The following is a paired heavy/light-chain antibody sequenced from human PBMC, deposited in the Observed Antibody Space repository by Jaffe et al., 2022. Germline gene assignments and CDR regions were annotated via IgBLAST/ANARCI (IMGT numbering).Light chain of an antibody. J-gene: IGLJ1*01. V-gene: IGLV2-14*03. CDR2: DVS. CDR3: SSYTSSSTPSYV. CDR1: SSDVGGYNY. Sequence: QSALTQPASVSGSPGQSITISCTGTSSDVGGYNYVSWYQQHPGKAPKLMIYDVSNRPSGVSNRFSGSKSGNTASLTISGLQAEDEADYYCSSYTSSSTPSYVFGTGTKVTVL.
Heavy chain of an antibody. J-gene: IGHJ3*02. CDR2: INHSGST. CDR1: GGSFSGYY. V-gene: IGHV4-34*01. D-gene: IGHD3-10*01. CDR3: ARGPLRLRGKQKIKLVAFDI. Sequence: QVQLQQWGAGLLKPSETLSLTCAVYGGSFSGYYWSWIRQPPGKGLEWIGEINHSGSTNYNPSLKSRVTISVDTSKNQFSLKLSSVTAADTAVYYCARGPLRLRGKQKIKLVAFDIWGQGTMVTVSS.